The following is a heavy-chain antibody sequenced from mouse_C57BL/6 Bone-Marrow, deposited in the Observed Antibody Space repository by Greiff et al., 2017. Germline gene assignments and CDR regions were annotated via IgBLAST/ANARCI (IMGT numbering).Heavy chain of an antibody. V-gene: IGHV1-64*01. J-gene: IGHJ3*01. CDR3: ARYRAGFAY. D-gene: IGHD3-1*01. CDR1: GYTFTSYW. Sequence: QVQLQQPGAELVKPGASVKLSCKASGYTFTSYWMHWVKQRPGQGLEWIGMIHPNSGSTNYNEKFKSKDTLTVDKSSSTAYMQLSSLTSEDSAVYYCARYRAGFAYWGQGTLVTVSA. CDR2: IHPNSGST.